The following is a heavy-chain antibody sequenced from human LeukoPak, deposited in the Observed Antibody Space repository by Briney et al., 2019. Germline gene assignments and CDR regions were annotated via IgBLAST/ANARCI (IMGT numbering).Heavy chain of an antibody. J-gene: IGHJ6*04. V-gene: IGHV3-21*01. CDR1: GFTFSSYA. CDR3: ARANYYDSSGYSMDV. D-gene: IGHD3-22*01. Sequence: GGPLRLSCAASGFTFSSYAMSGVHQAPGKGLAWVSSISSSSSYIYYADSVKGRFTISRDNAKSSLYLQMNSLRAEDTAVYYCARANYYDSSGYSMDVWGKGTTVTVSS. CDR2: ISSSSSYI.